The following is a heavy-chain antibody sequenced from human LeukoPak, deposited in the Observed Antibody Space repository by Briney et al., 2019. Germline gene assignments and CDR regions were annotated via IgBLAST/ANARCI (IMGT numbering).Heavy chain of an antibody. CDR1: GFAFGSYG. J-gene: IGHJ4*02. CDR3: AKAHIAVAGTSDFDY. Sequence: GGSLRLSCAASGFAFGSYGMSWVRQAPGKGLEWVSVISGSAISTYYADSVKGRFTISRDNSKNTLFLRMNSLRAEDTAVYYCAKAHIAVAGTSDFDYWGQGTLITVSS. D-gene: IGHD6-19*01. CDR2: ISGSAIST. V-gene: IGHV3-23*01.